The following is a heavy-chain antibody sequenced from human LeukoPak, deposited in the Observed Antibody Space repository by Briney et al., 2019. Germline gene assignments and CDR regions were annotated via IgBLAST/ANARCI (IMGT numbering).Heavy chain of an antibody. CDR2: INAGNGNT. J-gene: IGHJ5*02. D-gene: IGHD3-10*01. CDR3: ARLLWFGELWETFDP. V-gene: IGHV1-3*01. Sequence: ASVKVSCKASGYTFTSYAMHWVRQAPGQRLEWMGWINAGNGNTKYSQKFQGRVTITRDTSASTAYMELSSLRSEDTAVYYCARLLWFGELWETFDPWGQGTLVTVSS. CDR1: GYTFTSYA.